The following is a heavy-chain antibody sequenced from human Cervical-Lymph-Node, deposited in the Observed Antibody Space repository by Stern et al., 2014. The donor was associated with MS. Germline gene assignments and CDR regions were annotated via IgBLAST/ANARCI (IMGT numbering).Heavy chain of an antibody. CDR2: INPSGGST. D-gene: IGHD6-19*01. CDR1: GYTFTSSY. Sequence: QVQLVQSGAELKKPGASLKVSCKTSGYTFTSSYIHWVRQAPGQGLEWMGIINPSGGSTSYAQKFQGRVTMTRDTATSTLYMEMSSLRSDDTALYYFARVAVAGTAYYYYGMDVWGQGTTVTVSS. CDR3: ARVAVAGTAYYYYGMDV. J-gene: IGHJ6*02. V-gene: IGHV1-46*01.